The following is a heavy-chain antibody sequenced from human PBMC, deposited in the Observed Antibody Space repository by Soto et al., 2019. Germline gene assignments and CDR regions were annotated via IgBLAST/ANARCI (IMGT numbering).Heavy chain of an antibody. Sequence: SETLSLTCTVSCGSISRSSYSWAWIRQPPGKGLEWIGTLYYSGNTYYNPSLKSRVTISVDTSKNQFSLKLSSVTAADTAVYYCATRQGGSYNWFDPWGQGTLVTVSS. V-gene: IGHV4-39*01. CDR1: CGSISRSSYS. D-gene: IGHD2-15*01. CDR2: LYYSGNT. J-gene: IGHJ5*02. CDR3: ATRQGGSYNWFDP.